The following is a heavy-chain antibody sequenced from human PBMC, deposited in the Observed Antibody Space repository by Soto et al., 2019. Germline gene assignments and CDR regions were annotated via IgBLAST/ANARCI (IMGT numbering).Heavy chain of an antibody. D-gene: IGHD2-15*01. J-gene: IGHJ5*02. Sequence: GASVKVSCKACGVTFTSTAVQWVRQARGQRLEWIGWIVVGSGNTNYAQKFQERVTITRDMSTSTAYMELSSLRSEDTAVYYCARDDTHCSGGSCSYDPWGQGTLVTVSS. V-gene: IGHV1-58*01. CDR1: GVTFTSTA. CDR2: IVVGSGNT. CDR3: ARDDTHCSGGSCSYDP.